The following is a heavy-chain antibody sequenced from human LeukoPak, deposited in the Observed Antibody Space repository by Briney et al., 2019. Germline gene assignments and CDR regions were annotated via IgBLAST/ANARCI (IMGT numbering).Heavy chain of an antibody. CDR3: ARYYDILTGPYYFDY. D-gene: IGHD3-9*01. J-gene: IGHJ4*02. Sequence: ASVKVSCKASGGTFSSYTISWVRQAPGQGLEWMGRIIPILGIANYAQKFQGRVTITADKSTSTAYMELRSLRSDDTAVYYCARYYDILTGPYYFDYWGQGTLVTVSS. V-gene: IGHV1-69*02. CDR2: IIPILGIA. CDR1: GGTFSSYT.